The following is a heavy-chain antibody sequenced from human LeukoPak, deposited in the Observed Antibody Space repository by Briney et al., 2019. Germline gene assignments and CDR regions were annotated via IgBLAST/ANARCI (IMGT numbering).Heavy chain of an antibody. Sequence: SVKVSCKASGGTFISYAISWVRQAPGQGLEWMGGIIPIFGTANYAQKFQGRVTITADKSTNTAYMELSSLRSEDTAGYYCARLAPAGTPSNWFDPWGQGTLVTVSS. J-gene: IGHJ5*02. D-gene: IGHD6-13*01. CDR1: GGTFISYA. V-gene: IGHV1-69*06. CDR3: ARLAPAGTPSNWFDP. CDR2: IIPIFGTA.